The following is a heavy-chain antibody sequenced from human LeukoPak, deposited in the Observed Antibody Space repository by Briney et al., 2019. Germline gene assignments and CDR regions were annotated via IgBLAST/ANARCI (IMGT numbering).Heavy chain of an antibody. Sequence: SETLSLTCSVSGGSLRRHYWNWIRQPPGKGREWLGHIYYTGSTYYNPSLKSRVTISVDTSKNQFSLTLSSVTAADTAVYYCARERWECGSFVMGFDYWGQGALVTVSS. CDR1: GGSLRRHY. D-gene: IGHD1-26*01. CDR2: IYYTGST. CDR3: ARERWECGSFVMGFDY. J-gene: IGHJ4*02. V-gene: IGHV4-59*11.